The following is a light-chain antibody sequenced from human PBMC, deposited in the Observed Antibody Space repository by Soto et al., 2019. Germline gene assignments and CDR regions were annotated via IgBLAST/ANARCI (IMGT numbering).Light chain of an antibody. V-gene: IGLV2-14*01. CDR1: SSDFGGYNY. Sequence: QSVLTQRASVSGSPGQSITISCTGTSSDFGGYNYVSWYQQHPGKAPKLMIYDVSNRPSGVSNRFSGSKSGNTASLTISGLQAEDEADYYCSSYTSSSTLGVFGTGTKVTVL. J-gene: IGLJ1*01. CDR2: DVS. CDR3: SSYTSSSTLGV.